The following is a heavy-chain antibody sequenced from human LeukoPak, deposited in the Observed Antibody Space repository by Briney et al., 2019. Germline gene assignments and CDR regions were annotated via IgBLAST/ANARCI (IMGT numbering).Heavy chain of an antibody. CDR3: ASTGYSSGWYDYYYYYMDV. V-gene: IGHV4-59*01. CDR1: GGSISSYY. Sequence: SETLSLTCTVSGGSISSYYWSWIRQPPGKGLEWIGYIYYSGSTNYNPSLKSRVTISVDTSKNQFPLKLSSVTAADTAVYYCASTGYSSGWYDYYYYYMDVWGKGTTVTVSS. J-gene: IGHJ6*03. CDR2: IYYSGST. D-gene: IGHD6-19*01.